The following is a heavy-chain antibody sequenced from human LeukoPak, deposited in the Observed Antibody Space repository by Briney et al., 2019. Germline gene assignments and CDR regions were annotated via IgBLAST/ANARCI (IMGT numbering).Heavy chain of an antibody. CDR1: GFTFSSYS. D-gene: IGHD6-13*01. J-gene: IGHJ5*02. CDR2: ISSSSSYI. CDR3: AGEGGDSSSWYPNWFDP. Sequence: GGSLRLSCAASGFTFSSYSMNWVRQAPGKGLEWVSSISSSSSYIYYADSVKGRITISRDNAKNSLYLQMNSLRAEDTAVYYCAGEGGDSSSWYPNWFDPWGQGTLVTVSS. V-gene: IGHV3-21*01.